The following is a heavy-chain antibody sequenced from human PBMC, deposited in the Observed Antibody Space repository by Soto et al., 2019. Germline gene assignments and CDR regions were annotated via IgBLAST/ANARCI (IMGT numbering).Heavy chain of an antibody. V-gene: IGHV1-69*13. J-gene: IGHJ6*02. CDR3: ANKWLSNYYYYGMDV. Sequence: SVKVSCKASGGTFSSYAISWVRQAPGQGLEWMGGIIPIFGTANYAQKFQGRVTITADESTSTAYMELSSLRSEDTAVYYCANKWLSNYYYYGMDVWGQGTTVTVSS. CDR2: IIPIFGTA. CDR1: GGTFSSYA. D-gene: IGHD3-22*01.